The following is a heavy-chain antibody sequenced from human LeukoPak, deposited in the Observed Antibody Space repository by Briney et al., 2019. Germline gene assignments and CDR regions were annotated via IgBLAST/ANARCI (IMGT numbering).Heavy chain of an antibody. CDR3: AKDWTHSGDRDNFDY. CDR1: GFTFSSYA. Sequence: GGSLRLSCAASGFTFSSYAMSWVRQAPGKGLEWVSAISGSGGSTYYADSVEGRFTISRDNSKNTLYLQMNSLRAEDTAVYYCAKDWTHSGDRDNFDYWGQGTLVTVSS. J-gene: IGHJ4*02. CDR2: ISGSGGST. D-gene: IGHD2-21*02. V-gene: IGHV3-23*01.